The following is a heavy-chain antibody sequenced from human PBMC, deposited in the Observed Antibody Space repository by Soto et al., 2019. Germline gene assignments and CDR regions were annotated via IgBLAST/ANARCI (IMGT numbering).Heavy chain of an antibody. CDR1: GDSISSDIW. Sequence: TLSLTCAVSGDSISSDIWWNWVRQSPGKGLEWIGEIYHRGTTNYNPSLKSRLSISVDQSRNQFTLNLNSVTAADTAIYYCATSGARGYYYALDVWGQGTTVTVSS. D-gene: IGHD2-15*01. V-gene: IGHV4-4*02. CDR3: ATSGARGYYYALDV. J-gene: IGHJ6*02. CDR2: IYHRGTT.